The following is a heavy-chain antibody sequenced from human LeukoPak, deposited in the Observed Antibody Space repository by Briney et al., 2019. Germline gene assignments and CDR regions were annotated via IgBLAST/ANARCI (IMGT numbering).Heavy chain of an antibody. CDR1: GGSLNNYY. D-gene: IGHD1-1*01. CDR2: IFYTGGT. CDR3: ARVGDWNDLVY. J-gene: IGHJ4*02. V-gene: IGHV4-59*01. Sequence: SETLSLTCTVSGGSLNNYYWTWIRQSPGKGLEWIGYIFYTGGTNYNPSLKSRVTMSVDTSKNQFSLNLNSVTTTDTAVYYCARVGDWNDLVYWGQGAPVAVSS.